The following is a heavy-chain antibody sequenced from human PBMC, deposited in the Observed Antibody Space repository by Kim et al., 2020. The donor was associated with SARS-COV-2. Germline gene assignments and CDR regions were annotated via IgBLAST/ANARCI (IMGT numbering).Heavy chain of an antibody. J-gene: IGHJ1*01. CDR3: ARDGTGYYYDSSGYTH. V-gene: IGHV4-31*02. D-gene: IGHD3-22*01. Sequence: PSLESRVTISMDTSKNQFSLKLSPVTAADTAVYYCARDGTGYYYDSSGYTHWGQGTLITVSS.